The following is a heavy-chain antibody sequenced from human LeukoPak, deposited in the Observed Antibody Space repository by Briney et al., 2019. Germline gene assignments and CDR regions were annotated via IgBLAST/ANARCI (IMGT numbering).Heavy chain of an antibody. V-gene: IGHV3-23*01. CDR3: AKDLVSGDWYWRGFDS. CDR1: GFTFNSYV. Sequence: PGGSLRLSCAASGFTFNSYVMSWVRQAPGKGLEWVSAIGGSSGRTYYADSVRGRFTISRDNSKNTVYLQLNSLRGEDTAVYYCAKDLVSGDWYWRGFDSWGQGTLSPSPQ. D-gene: IGHD6-19*01. CDR2: IGGSSGRT. J-gene: IGHJ4*02.